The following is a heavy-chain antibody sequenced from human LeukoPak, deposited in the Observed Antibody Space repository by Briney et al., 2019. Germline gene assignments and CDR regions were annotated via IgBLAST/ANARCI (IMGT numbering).Heavy chain of an antibody. V-gene: IGHV1-46*01. J-gene: IGHJ4*02. CDR2: VNPSGGST. D-gene: IGHD6-19*01. CDR3: ARFAVHRRITVAGQFGLDY. CDR1: GYIFTSYN. Sequence: ASVKVSCKASGYIFTSYNIYWVRQPPGQGLEWMGIVNPSGGSTNYAQKFQGRVTMTRDTSTSTVYMELSSLRSDDTAVYYCARFAVHRRITVAGQFGLDYWGQGTLVSASS.